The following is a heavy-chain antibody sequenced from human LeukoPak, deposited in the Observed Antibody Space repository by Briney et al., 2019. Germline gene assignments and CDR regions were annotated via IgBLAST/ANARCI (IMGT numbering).Heavy chain of an antibody. CDR2: INHSGST. CDR3: ARQNELVLVY. CDR1: GGSISSSSYY. V-gene: IGHV4-39*01. D-gene: IGHD6-6*01. J-gene: IGHJ4*02. Sequence: SETLSLTCTVSGGSISSSSYYWGWIRQPPGKGLEWIGEINHSGSTNYNPSLKSRVTISVDTSKNQFSLKLSSVTAADTAVYYCARQNELVLVYWGQGTLVTVSS.